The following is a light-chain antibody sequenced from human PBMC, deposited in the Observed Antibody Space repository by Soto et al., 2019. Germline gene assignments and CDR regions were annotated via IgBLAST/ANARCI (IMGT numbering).Light chain of an antibody. CDR1: QSITSNS. Sequence: ESVVTQSPGTLSLSPGERATLSCRASQSITSNSLAWYQQKPGQAPRLLIYGSSSRATGIPDRFSGSGSGTDFTLTISRLEPEDFAVYYCQQYYTSPITFGQGTRLEIK. CDR3: QQYYTSPIT. J-gene: IGKJ5*01. V-gene: IGKV3-20*01. CDR2: GSS.